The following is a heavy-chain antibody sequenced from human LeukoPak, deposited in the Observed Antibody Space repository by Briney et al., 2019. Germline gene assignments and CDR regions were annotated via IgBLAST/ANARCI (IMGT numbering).Heavy chain of an antibody. J-gene: IGHJ4*02. Sequence: SETLSLTCTVSGGSISSSSYYWGWIRQPPGKGLEWIGSIYYSGSTYYNPSLKSRVTISVDTSKNQFSLKLSSVTAADTAVYYCARPSGWYDNFDYWGQGTLVTVSS. CDR1: GGSISSSSYY. V-gene: IGHV4-39*01. CDR2: IYYSGST. D-gene: IGHD6-19*01. CDR3: ARPSGWYDNFDY.